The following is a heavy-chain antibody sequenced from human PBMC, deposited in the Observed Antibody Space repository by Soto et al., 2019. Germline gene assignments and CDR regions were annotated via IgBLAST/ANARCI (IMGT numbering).Heavy chain of an antibody. V-gene: IGHV1-8*02. CDR3: ARSPTYCSSTSCYAFDI. CDR1: GYTFTSYD. J-gene: IGHJ3*02. Sequence: ASVKVSCKASGYTFTSYDINWVRQATGQGLEWMGWMNPNSGNTGYAQKFQGRVTMTRNTSISTAYMELSSLRSEDTAVYYCARSPTYCSSTSCYAFDIWGQGTMVTVSS. CDR2: MNPNSGNT. D-gene: IGHD2-2*01.